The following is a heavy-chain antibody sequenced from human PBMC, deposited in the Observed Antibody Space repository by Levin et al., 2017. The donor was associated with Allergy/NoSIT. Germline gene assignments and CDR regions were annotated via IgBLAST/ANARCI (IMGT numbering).Heavy chain of an antibody. Sequence: KVSCKGSGYSFTSYWIAWVRQMPGKGLEWMGIIYPADSDTTYSPSFQGQVSISADKSISTAYLQWSSLKASDTAIYFCARRYCGGGRCYDAFDVWGQGTVVTVSS. D-gene: IGHD2-15*01. V-gene: IGHV5-51*01. CDR2: IYPADSDT. J-gene: IGHJ3*01. CDR1: GYSFTSYW. CDR3: ARRYCGGGRCYDAFDV.